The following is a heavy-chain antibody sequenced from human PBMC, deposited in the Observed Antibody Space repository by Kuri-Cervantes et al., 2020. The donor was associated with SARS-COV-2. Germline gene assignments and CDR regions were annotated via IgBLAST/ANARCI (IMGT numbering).Heavy chain of an antibody. CDR1: GYTFTSYD. CDR2: MSPNSGNT. D-gene: IGHD1-26*01. J-gene: IGHJ4*02. V-gene: IGHV1-8*03. Sequence: ASVKVSCKASGYTFTSYDINWVRQATGQGLEWMGWMSPNSGNTGYAQKFQGRVTITRNTSISTAYMELSSLRSEDTAVYYRASSGSYSPFDYWGQGTLVTVSS. CDR3: ASSGSYSPFDY.